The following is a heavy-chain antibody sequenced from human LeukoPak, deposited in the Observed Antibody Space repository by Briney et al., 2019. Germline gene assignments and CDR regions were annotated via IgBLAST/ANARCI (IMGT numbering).Heavy chain of an antibody. CDR3: ARPVMPYYYDSSGYPPGAFDI. D-gene: IGHD3-22*01. V-gene: IGHV4-59*08. CDR1: GGSISSYY. J-gene: IGHJ3*02. CDR2: IYYSGST. Sequence: PSETLSLTCTVSGGSISSYYWSWIRQPPGKGLEGIGYIYYSGSTNYNPSLKSRVTISVDTSKNQFSLNLSSVTAADTAVYYCARPVMPYYYDSSGYPPGAFDIWGQGTMVTVSS.